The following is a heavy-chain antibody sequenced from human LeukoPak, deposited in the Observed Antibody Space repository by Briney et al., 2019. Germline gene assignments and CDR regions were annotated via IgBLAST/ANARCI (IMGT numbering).Heavy chain of an antibody. J-gene: IGHJ4*02. Sequence: SETLSLTCGVSGYSISSGYYWGWIRQPPGKVLEWIGSIYHSGSTYYNPSLKSRVTISVDTSKNQFSLKLSSVTAADTAVYYCARHSPQLQYFDYWGQGTLVTVSS. D-gene: IGHD2-2*01. CDR3: ARHSPQLQYFDY. V-gene: IGHV4-38-2*01. CDR2: IYHSGST. CDR1: GYSISSGYY.